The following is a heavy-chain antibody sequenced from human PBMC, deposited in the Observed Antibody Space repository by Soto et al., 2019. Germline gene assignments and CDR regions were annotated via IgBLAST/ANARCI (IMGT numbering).Heavy chain of an antibody. CDR3: ARGEQYRGRIFDY. D-gene: IGHD1-26*01. CDR1: GDSVSSNSAG. V-gene: IGHV6-1*01. Sequence: PSQTLSLTCAITGDSVSSNSAGWSWVRQSPSRGLEWLGRTYYRSKWYYEYAVSVRGRITINPDTSKNQYSLQLNSVTPEDTAVYFCARGEQYRGRIFDYWGQGTLVTVYS. J-gene: IGHJ5*01. CDR2: TYYRSKWYY.